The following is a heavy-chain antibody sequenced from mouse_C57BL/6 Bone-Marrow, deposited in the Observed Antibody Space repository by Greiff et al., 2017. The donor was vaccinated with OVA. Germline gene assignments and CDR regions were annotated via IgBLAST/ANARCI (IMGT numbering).Heavy chain of an antibody. Sequence: EVQLVESGPGLVKPSQSLSLTCSVTGYSITSGYYWNWIRQFPGNKLEWMGYISYDGSNNYNPSLKNRISITRDTSKNQFFLKLNSVTTEDTATYYCARGGGTVDYWGQGTTLTVSS. CDR3: ARGGGTVDY. CDR2: ISYDGSN. V-gene: IGHV3-6*01. J-gene: IGHJ2*01. D-gene: IGHD4-1*01. CDR1: GYSITSGYY.